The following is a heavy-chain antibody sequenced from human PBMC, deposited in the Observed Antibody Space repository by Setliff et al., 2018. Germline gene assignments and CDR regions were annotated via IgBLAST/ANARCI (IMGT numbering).Heavy chain of an antibody. J-gene: IGHJ4*02. D-gene: IGHD3-22*01. V-gene: IGHV4-39*07. Sequence: NPSETLSLTCTVSGGSISTTDYYWGWIRQPPGKGLEWIGCVYYSGNTYYSPSLKSRVTMFVDTSKNQFSLMLYSVTAADTAIYYCARYDSSGYSENYYLDYWGQGTLVTVSS. CDR1: GGSISTTDYY. CDR3: ARYDSSGYSENYYLDY. CDR2: VYYSGNT.